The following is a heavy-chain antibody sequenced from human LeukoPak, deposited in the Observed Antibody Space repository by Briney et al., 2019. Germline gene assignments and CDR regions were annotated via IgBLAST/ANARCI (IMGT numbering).Heavy chain of an antibody. J-gene: IGHJ4*02. CDR1: GGSISTGGYY. Sequence: SETLSLTCTVSGGSISTGGYYWSWIRQPPGKGLEWIGYIYFSGSTYYNPSLKSRVTISVDTSKNQFSLNLSSLTAADTAVYYCARDYGSHHLDYWGQGTLVTVSS. V-gene: IGHV4-30-4*01. D-gene: IGHD4-17*01. CDR3: ARDYGSHHLDY. CDR2: IYFSGST.